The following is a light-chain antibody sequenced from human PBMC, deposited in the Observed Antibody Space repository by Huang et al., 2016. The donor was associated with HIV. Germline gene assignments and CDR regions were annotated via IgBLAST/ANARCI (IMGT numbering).Light chain of an antibody. CDR3: QQRSDWPLT. V-gene: IGKV3-11*01. Sequence: EIVLTQSPATLSLSPGERATLSCRASPRVSAYLAWYQQKPGQAPRLLIYGASNSATGLPARFSGRGSGTDVPLTIRSLEPEDFSVYYCQQRSDWPLTFGGGTKVEIK. CDR2: GAS. CDR1: PRVSAY. J-gene: IGKJ4*01.